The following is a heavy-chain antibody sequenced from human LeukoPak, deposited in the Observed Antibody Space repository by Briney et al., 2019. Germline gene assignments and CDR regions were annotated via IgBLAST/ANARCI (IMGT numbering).Heavy chain of an antibody. V-gene: IGHV1-2*02. J-gene: IGHJ4*02. Sequence: ASVKVSCKASGYTFTGYYMHWVRQAPGQGLEWMGWINPNSGGTNYAQKFQGRVTMTRDTSISTAYMELSRLRSVDTAVYYCARGSYYDSSGYPIDYWGQGTLVTVSS. CDR2: INPNSGGT. D-gene: IGHD3-22*01. CDR3: ARGSYYDSSGYPIDY. CDR1: GYTFTGYY.